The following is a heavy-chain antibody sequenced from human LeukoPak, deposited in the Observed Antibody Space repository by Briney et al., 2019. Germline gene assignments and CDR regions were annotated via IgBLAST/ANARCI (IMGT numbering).Heavy chain of an antibody. CDR1: GFTFSSYS. CDR3: ARDAALYSSGWKDY. D-gene: IGHD6-19*01. J-gene: IGHJ4*02. V-gene: IGHV3-21*01. Sequence: PGGSLRLSCAAPGFTFSSYSMNWVRQAPGKGLEWVSSISSSSSYIYYADSVKGRFTISRDNAKNSLYLQMNSLRAEDTAVYYCARDAALYSSGWKDYWGQGTLVTVSS. CDR2: ISSSSSYI.